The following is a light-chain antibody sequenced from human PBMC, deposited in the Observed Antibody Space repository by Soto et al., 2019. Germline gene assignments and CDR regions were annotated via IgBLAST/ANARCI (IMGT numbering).Light chain of an antibody. J-gene: IGKJ4*01. CDR2: QVS. Sequence: DVVLTQSPLALPVTLGQPASISCRSSQSLLYSDRNTYLSWYQQRPGQSPRRLIYQVSNRDTGVPDRFSGSGSGTDFTLTISRVEAEDFGVYYCMQATHWPLTFGGGTKVDIK. V-gene: IGKV2-30*01. CDR3: MQATHWPLT. CDR1: QSLLYSDRNTY.